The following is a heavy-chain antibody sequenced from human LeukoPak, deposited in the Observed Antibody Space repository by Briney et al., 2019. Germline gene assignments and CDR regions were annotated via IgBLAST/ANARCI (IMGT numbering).Heavy chain of an antibody. CDR1: GGTFSSYA. D-gene: IGHD3-16*02. V-gene: IGHV1-69*05. CDR3: ARESDYVWGSYRF. CDR2: IIPIFGTA. J-gene: IGHJ4*02. Sequence: SVKVSSKASGGTFSSYAISWARQAPGQGLEWMGGIIPIFGTANYAQKFQGRVTITTDESTSTAYMELSSLRSEDTAVYYCARESDYVWGSYRFWGQGTLVTVSS.